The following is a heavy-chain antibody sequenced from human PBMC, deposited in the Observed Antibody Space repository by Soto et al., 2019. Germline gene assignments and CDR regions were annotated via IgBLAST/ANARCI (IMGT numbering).Heavy chain of an antibody. CDR1: GGSIRSAGHY. J-gene: IGHJ5*02. Sequence: RSLTCTVSGGSIRSAGHYWSWIRQHPGKGLEWIGYINHSGTTFYNPSLKSRLTISVDTSENQFSLRLTSVTAADTAVYFCARWGGFCTDGVCAATFDPWGQGTLVTVYS. CDR2: INHSGTT. D-gene: IGHD2-8*01. V-gene: IGHV4-31*03. CDR3: ARWGGFCTDGVCAATFDP.